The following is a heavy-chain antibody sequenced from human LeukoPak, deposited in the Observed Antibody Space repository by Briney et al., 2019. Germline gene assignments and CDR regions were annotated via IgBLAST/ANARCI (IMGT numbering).Heavy chain of an antibody. Sequence: NTSQTLSLTCTVSGGSISSGSYYWSWIRQPAGKGLEWIGRIYTSGSTNYNPSLKSRVTISVDTSKNQFSLKLSSVTAADTAVYYCARGRRITMIVVVIGPGAFDIWGQGTMVTVSS. CDR3: ARGRRITMIVVVIGPGAFDI. D-gene: IGHD3-22*01. J-gene: IGHJ3*02. CDR2: IYTSGST. CDR1: GGSISSGSYY. V-gene: IGHV4-61*02.